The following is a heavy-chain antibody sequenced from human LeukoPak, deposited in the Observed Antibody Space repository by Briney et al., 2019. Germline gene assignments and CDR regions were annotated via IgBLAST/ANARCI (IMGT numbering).Heavy chain of an antibody. CDR2: VNNKGNNK. J-gene: IGHJ4*02. Sequence: GGSLRLSCAASRFTFSRYAMSWVRQAPGKGLEWVSAVNNKGNNKYYADSVKGRFTISRDNSKNTLYLQMDSLRAEDTAIYYCAKDVRGGPIVGAGSVDYWGQGTLVTVSS. D-gene: IGHD1-26*01. CDR1: RFTFSRYA. CDR3: AKDVRGGPIVGAGSVDY. V-gene: IGHV3-23*05.